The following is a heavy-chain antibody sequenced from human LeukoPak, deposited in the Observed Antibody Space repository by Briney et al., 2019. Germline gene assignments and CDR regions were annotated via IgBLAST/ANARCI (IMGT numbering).Heavy chain of an antibody. CDR2: ISSSGSTI. CDR3: ARAGYSSSWYYFDY. V-gene: IGHV3-11*04. CDR1: GFTSGDYA. J-gene: IGHJ4*02. Sequence: GGSLRLSCTASGFTSGDYAMSWFRQAPGKRLEWVSYISSSGSTIYYADSVKGRFTISRDNAKNSLYLQMNSLRAEDTAVYYCARAGYSSSWYYFDYWGQGTLVTVSS. D-gene: IGHD6-13*01.